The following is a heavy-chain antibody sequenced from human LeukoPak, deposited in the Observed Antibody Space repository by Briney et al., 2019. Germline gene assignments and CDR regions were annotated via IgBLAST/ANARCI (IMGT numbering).Heavy chain of an antibody. D-gene: IGHD3-10*01. V-gene: IGHV4-39*01. CDR3: AKSDTGTYYRFDI. CDR2: IYYSGTT. Sequence: SETLSLTCTASADSIRSTVYYWAWIRQSPGTGLEWIGSIYYSGTTYYNPSLKSRVTLSVDTSNNQFSLNLNSVTAADTAVYYCAKSDTGTYYRFDIWGQGTLVTVSS. CDR1: ADSIRSTVYY. J-gene: IGHJ4*02.